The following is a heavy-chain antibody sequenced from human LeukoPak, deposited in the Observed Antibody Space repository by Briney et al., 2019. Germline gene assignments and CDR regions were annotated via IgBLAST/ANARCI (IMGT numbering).Heavy chain of an antibody. J-gene: IGHJ4*02. Sequence: PSEPLSLPCPVSGGSISSSGYYWGWIRQPPGKGLDWIWRVYFGGSTYYNPSLKSRVTLSVDTSKNQFSLKLNSVTAADTAVYYCARRSSGYPYYFDYWGQGTLVTVSS. D-gene: IGHD3-22*01. CDR2: VYFGGST. CDR1: GGSISSSGYY. V-gene: IGHV4-39*01. CDR3: ARRSSGYPYYFDY.